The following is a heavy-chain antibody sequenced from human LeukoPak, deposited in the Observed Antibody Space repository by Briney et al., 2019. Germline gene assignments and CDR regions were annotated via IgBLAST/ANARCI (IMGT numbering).Heavy chain of an antibody. CDR3: ARVCYDILTGYYTHYFDY. Sequence: SETLSLTCAVYGGSFSGYYWSWIRQPPGKGLEWIGEINHSGSTNYNPSLKSRVTISVDTSKNQFSLKLSSVTAADTAVYYCARVCYDILTGYYTHYFDYWGQGTLVTVSS. J-gene: IGHJ4*02. CDR2: INHSGST. V-gene: IGHV4-34*01. CDR1: GGSFSGYY. D-gene: IGHD3-9*01.